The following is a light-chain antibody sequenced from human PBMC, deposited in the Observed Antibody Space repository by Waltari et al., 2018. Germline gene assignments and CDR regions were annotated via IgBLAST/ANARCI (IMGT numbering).Light chain of an antibody. CDR1: QGISNY. V-gene: IGKV1-27*01. J-gene: IGKJ1*01. Sequence: DIQMTPSPSSLSASVGDRVPITCRASQGISNYLAWYQQNPVKVPKLLIYAASTLQSGVPSRFSGSGSGTDFTLTISSLQPEDVATYYCQKYNSAPWTFGQGTKVEIK. CDR3: QKYNSAPWT. CDR2: AAS.